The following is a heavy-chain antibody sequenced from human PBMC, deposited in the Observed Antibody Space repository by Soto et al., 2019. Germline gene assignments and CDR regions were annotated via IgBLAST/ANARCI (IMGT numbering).Heavy chain of an antibody. V-gene: IGHV2-70*01. Sequence: SVPALVNPTQTLTLNCTFSGFSRSTSGMCVSWIRQPPGKALEWLALIDWDDDKYYSTSLKTRLTISKDTSKNQVVLTMTNMDPVDTATYYCARIRGAYGADYYGMDVWGQGTTVTVSS. D-gene: IGHD4-17*01. CDR3: ARIRGAYGADYYGMDV. CDR2: IDWDDDK. CDR1: GFSRSTSGMC. J-gene: IGHJ6*02.